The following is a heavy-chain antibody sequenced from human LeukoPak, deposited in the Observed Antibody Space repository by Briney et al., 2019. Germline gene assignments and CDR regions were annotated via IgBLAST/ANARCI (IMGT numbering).Heavy chain of an antibody. Sequence: PSQTLSLTCTVSGGSISSGGYYWSWIRQHPGKGLEWIGYIYYSGSTYYNPSLKSRVTRSVDTSKNQFSLKLSSVTAADTAVYYCARGHGYCSSTSCYASATFDPWGQGTLVTVSS. J-gene: IGHJ5*02. V-gene: IGHV4-31*03. CDR3: ARGHGYCSSTSCYASATFDP. CDR1: GGSISSGGYY. D-gene: IGHD2-2*01. CDR2: IYYSGST.